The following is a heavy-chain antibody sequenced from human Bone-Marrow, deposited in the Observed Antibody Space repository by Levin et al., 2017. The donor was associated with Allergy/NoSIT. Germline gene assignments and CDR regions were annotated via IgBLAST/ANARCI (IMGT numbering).Heavy chain of an antibody. D-gene: IGHD5-18*01. CDR3: ARNTVDSALYDY. CDR1: GYDFTNYW. J-gene: IGHJ4*02. V-gene: IGHV5-51*03. Sequence: GESLKISCKASGYDFTNYWIGWVRQMPGKGLEWMGIIYPGDSDTRYSPSFQGQVTMSADKSISTAYLQWSTLKASDTAMYYCARNTVDSALYDYWGQGTLVTVSS. CDR2: IYPGDSDT.